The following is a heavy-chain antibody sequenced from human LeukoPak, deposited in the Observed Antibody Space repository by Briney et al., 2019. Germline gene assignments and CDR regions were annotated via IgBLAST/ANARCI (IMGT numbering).Heavy chain of an antibody. CDR2: IYYSGST. D-gene: IGHD3-22*01. V-gene: IGHV4-59*12. Sequence: SETLSLTCTVSGGSISSYYWSWIRQPPGKGLEWIGYIYYSGSTNYNPSLKSRVTISVDTSKNQFSLKLSSVTAADTAVYYCARTKLGGYHNLFDYWGQGTLVTVSS. CDR3: ARTKLGGYHNLFDY. CDR1: GGSISSYY. J-gene: IGHJ4*02.